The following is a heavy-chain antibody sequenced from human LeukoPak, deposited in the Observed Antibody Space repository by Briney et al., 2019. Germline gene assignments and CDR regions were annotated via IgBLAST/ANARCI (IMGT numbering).Heavy chain of an antibody. CDR2: ISSSGSTI. Sequence: GWCLRLSYAASGFTLSDYYMRWIRQAPGKGVEWVSYISSSGSTIYYADSVKGRFTISKDNAKNSLYLKTTSLRAEDTAVYYCARVGSVLVNPEAFDIWGQGTMVTVSS. D-gene: IGHD2-21*01. CDR1: GFTLSDYY. V-gene: IGHV3-11*01. J-gene: IGHJ3*02. CDR3: ARVGSVLVNPEAFDI.